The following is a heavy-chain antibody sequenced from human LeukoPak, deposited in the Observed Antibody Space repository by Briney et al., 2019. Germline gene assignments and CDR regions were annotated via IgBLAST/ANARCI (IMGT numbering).Heavy chain of an antibody. CDR3: ARDRLLWFGEGGTDYYYYGMDV. CDR2: IIPILGIA. Sequence: SVKVSCKASGGTFSSYAISWVRQAPGQGLEWMGRIIPILGIANYAQKFQGRVTITADKSTSTAYMELSSLRSEDTAVYYCARDRLLWFGEGGTDYYYYGMDVWGQGTTVTVSS. CDR1: GGTFSSYA. J-gene: IGHJ6*02. V-gene: IGHV1-69*04. D-gene: IGHD3-10*01.